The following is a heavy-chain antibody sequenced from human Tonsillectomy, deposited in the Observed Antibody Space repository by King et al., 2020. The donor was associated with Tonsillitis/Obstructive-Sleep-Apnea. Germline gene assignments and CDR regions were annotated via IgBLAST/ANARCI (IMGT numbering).Heavy chain of an antibody. CDR1: GGSISSYY. CDR3: AGVSYYDFWSGYWGRGGASWFDP. Sequence: VQLQESGPGLVKPSETLSLTCTVSGGSISSYYWSWIRQPPGKGLEWIGYIYYSGSTNYNPSLKSLFTISVDTSQNQFSRKRSSVTAADTAVSYRAGVSYYDFWSGYWGRGGASWFDPWGQGTLVTVSS. V-gene: IGHV4-59*01. CDR2: IYYSGST. D-gene: IGHD3-3*01. J-gene: IGHJ5*02.